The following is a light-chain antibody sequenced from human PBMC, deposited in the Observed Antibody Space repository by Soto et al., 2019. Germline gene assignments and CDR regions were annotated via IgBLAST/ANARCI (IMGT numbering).Light chain of an antibody. CDR3: CSYAVNYIFV. V-gene: IGLV2-11*01. J-gene: IGLJ2*01. CDR2: DVS. CDR1: SSDVGDYNS. Sequence: QSALTQPRSVSGSPGQSVTISCTGTSSDVGDYNSVSWYQHHPGKAPKLIIYDVSERPSGVPDRFSGSKSGNTASLTISGLQSEDEADYYCCSYAVNYIFVFGGGTKLTVL.